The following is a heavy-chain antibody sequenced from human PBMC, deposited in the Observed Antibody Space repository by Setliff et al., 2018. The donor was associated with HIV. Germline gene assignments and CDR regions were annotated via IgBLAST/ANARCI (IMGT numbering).Heavy chain of an antibody. J-gene: IGHJ3*02. Sequence: GESLKISCKGSGYGFSNYWLAWVRQTPGKGLEWMGIIYPGDSESRYSPSFQGQVTMSVDKSLNTASLQWSSLKASDTAMYYCARHRYLGSKSGVAFEIWGQGTMVTVSS. CDR2: IYPGDSES. CDR3: ARHRYLGSKSGVAFEI. CDR1: GYGFSNYW. D-gene: IGHD3-10*01. V-gene: IGHV5-51*01.